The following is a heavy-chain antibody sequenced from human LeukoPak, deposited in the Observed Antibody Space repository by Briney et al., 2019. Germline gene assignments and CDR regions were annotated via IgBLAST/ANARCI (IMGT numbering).Heavy chain of an antibody. J-gene: IGHJ4*02. CDR1: GGSISSYY. V-gene: IGHV4-59*08. Sequence: SETLSLTCTVSGGSISSYYWTWIRQPPGKGLEWIGCMSYSGSTYYNPSLKSRVTISVDTSKNQFSLKLSSVTAADTAVYYCASSRYFDWQYFDYWGQGTLVTVSS. CDR3: ASSRYFDWQYFDY. CDR2: MSYSGST. D-gene: IGHD3-9*01.